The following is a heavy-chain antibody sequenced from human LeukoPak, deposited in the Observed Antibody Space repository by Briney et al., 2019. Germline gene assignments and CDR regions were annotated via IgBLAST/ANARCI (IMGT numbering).Heavy chain of an antibody. CDR1: GYSISSGYY. V-gene: IGHV4-38-2*01. D-gene: IGHD2-2*01. Sequence: SETLSLTCAVSGYSISSGYYWGWIRQPPGKGLEWIVSIYHIGSTYYNPSLKSRLTISVDTSKNQFSLKPRSVTAADTAVYYXAXVGYCSSTSCPRGAXDXXGQXXXXTV. CDR3: AXVGYCSSTSCPRGAXDX. J-gene: IGHJ4*02. CDR2: IYHIGST.